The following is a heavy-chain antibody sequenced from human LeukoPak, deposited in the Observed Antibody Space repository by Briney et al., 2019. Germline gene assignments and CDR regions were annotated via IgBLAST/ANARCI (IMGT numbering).Heavy chain of an antibody. CDR2: IYTSGST. CDR1: GGSIKNYF. D-gene: IGHD2-21*02. Sequence: PSETLSLTCTVSGGSIKNYFWSWVRQPAGEGLEWIGRIYTSGSTNYNPSLRSRVTISVDMSKNQFSLKLSSVTAADTAVYYCARDDPARMTATLDYWGQGILVAVSS. V-gene: IGHV4-4*07. J-gene: IGHJ4*02. CDR3: ARDDPARMTATLDY.